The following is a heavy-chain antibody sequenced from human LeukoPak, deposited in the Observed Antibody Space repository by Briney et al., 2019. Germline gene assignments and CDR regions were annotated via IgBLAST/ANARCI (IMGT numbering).Heavy chain of an antibody. V-gene: IGHV1-69*05. D-gene: IGHD2-2*01. Sequence: GSSVKVSCKASGGTFSSYAISWVRQAPGQGLEWMGRIIPIFGTANYAQKFQGRVTITTDESTSTAYMELSSLRSEDTAVYYCARSSLGYCSSTSCRYNWFDPWGQGTLVTVSS. CDR2: IIPIFGTA. CDR1: GGTFSSYA. CDR3: ARSSLGYCSSTSCRYNWFDP. J-gene: IGHJ5*02.